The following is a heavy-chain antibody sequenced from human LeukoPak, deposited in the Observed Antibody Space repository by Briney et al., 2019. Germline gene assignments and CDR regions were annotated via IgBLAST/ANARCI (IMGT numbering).Heavy chain of an antibody. D-gene: IGHD3-3*01. Sequence: PGGSLRLSCAGSGFTFDDYAMHWVRQAPGKGLEWVSGISWNSGSIGYADSVKGRFTISRDNAKNSLYLQMNSLRAEDTAVYYCARDYPGHYDFWSGYMGPDYYYGMDVWGQGTTVTVSS. CDR3: ARDYPGHYDFWSGYMGPDYYYGMDV. CDR1: GFTFDDYA. V-gene: IGHV3-9*01. J-gene: IGHJ6*02. CDR2: ISWNSGSI.